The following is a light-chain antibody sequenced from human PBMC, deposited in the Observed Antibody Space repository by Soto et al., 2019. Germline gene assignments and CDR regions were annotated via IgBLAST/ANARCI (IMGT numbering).Light chain of an antibody. CDR1: QSVSSSY. J-gene: IGKJ1*01. Sequence: ENVLTQSPGTLSLSPGERATLSCRASQSVSSSYLAWYQQKPGQAPRLLIYDASCRATGIPDRFSGSGWGTDFTLTISRLEPEDFGVYFCQKYGSSPRSFGQGTKVEIK. CDR3: QKYGSSPRS. V-gene: IGKV3-20*01. CDR2: DAS.